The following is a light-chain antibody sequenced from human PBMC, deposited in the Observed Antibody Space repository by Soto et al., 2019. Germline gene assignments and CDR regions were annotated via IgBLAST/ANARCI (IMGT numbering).Light chain of an antibody. CDR1: QGISTY. Sequence: DIQITKSPSSLSSSVGDRFTITCRASQGISTYLNWYQQKPGKAPKLLIYAASSLQSGVPSRFSGSGSGTEFTLTISSLQSEDFAVYYCQQYHHWPPITFGQGTRLEIK. CDR2: AAS. V-gene: IGKV1-39*01. CDR3: QQYHHWPPIT. J-gene: IGKJ5*01.